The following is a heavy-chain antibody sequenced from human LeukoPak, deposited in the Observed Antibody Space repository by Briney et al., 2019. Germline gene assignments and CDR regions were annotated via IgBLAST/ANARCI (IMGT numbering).Heavy chain of an antibody. D-gene: IGHD2-15*01. J-gene: IGHJ4*02. CDR1: GGSISSYY. CDR3: ARVPTEKGYCSGGSCYSGDY. V-gene: IGHV4-59*12. Sequence: SETLSLTCTVSGGSISSYYWSWIRQPQGKGLEWIGYIYYSGSTNYNPSLKSRVTISVDTSKNQFSLKLSSVTAADTAVYYRARVPTEKGYCSGGSCYSGDYWGQGTLVTVSS. CDR2: IYYSGST.